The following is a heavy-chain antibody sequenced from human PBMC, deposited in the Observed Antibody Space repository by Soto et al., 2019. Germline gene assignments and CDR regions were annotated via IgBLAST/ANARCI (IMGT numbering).Heavy chain of an antibody. Sequence: QVQVVQSGAEVKRPGSSVNVSCKASGGYFNNRQTLNSYPISWVRQAPGQGLEWMGGIIPLFGTTNYAQRFTGRVKITAGKSPSTTYLELNNVKSDDTAVYYCAKSWGGKIYYYSSGMDVWGQGTTVTVSS. J-gene: IGHJ6*02. CDR2: IIPLFGTT. CDR3: AKSWGGKIYYYSSGMDV. D-gene: IGHD3-16*01. V-gene: IGHV1-69*06. CDR1: GGYFNNRQTLNSYP.